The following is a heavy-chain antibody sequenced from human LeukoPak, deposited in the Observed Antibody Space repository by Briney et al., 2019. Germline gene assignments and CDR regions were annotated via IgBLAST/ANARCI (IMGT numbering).Heavy chain of an antibody. CDR2: TYYKSKSYN. D-gene: IGHD6-13*01. Sequence: SQTLSLTCAVSGDTVSSDSAAWHWIGQSPSRGLEWLVRTYYKSKSYNDYAASVKTRIAINAATSKNQFTLRLSSAAPEDSAIYYCARDRWGSGRYSSSWYFNYWGQGTLITVSS. CDR1: GDTVSSDSAA. V-gene: IGHV6-1*01. CDR3: ARDRWGSGRYSSSWYFNY. J-gene: IGHJ4*02.